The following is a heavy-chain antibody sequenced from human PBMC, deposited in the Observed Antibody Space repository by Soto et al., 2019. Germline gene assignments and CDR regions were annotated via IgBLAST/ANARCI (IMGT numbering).Heavy chain of an antibody. V-gene: IGHV4-30-4*01. D-gene: IGHD5-18*01. Sequence: SETLSLTCAVSGGSISSGGYSWSWIRHPPGKGLEWIGYIHYTGSTHYNPSLKGRVSISTDTSNNQFSLKVSSVTAADTAVYYCARVDTSMVAHGYWGQGSLVTVSS. CDR3: ARVDTSMVAHGY. CDR1: GGSISSGGYS. J-gene: IGHJ4*02. CDR2: IHYTGST.